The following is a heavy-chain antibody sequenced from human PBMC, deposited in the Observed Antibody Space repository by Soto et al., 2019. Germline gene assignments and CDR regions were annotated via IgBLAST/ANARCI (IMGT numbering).Heavy chain of an antibody. Sequence: PWGYLRFSCTPSGLTFSIYSMHWFRQSPGKGLEWVAVTSSSGGVQFYADSVKGRFTISRDNSKNTLYLHMHSVRPEDTALYYCAREVVTTQWYFDNWGQGIPVTVSS. CDR1: GLTFSIYS. V-gene: IGHV3-30-3*01. J-gene: IGHJ4*02. D-gene: IGHD2-8*01. CDR2: TSSSGGVQ. CDR3: AREVVTTQWYFDN.